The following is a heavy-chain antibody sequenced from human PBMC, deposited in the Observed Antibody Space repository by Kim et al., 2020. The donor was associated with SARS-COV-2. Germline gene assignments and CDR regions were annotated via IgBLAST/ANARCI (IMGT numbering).Heavy chain of an antibody. Sequence: LSLTCAASGLTFTNYGMSWVRQSPGKGLEWVSSISGSGASTHYADSMRGRFTISRDNSKNTLYLQINNLRSEDTAVYYCTKRQCSSTCRGFDYWGQGTLVTVSS. J-gene: IGHJ4*02. CDR1: GLTFTNYG. V-gene: IGHV3-23*01. CDR2: ISGSGAST. D-gene: IGHD3-10*02. CDR3: TKRQCSSTCRGFDY.